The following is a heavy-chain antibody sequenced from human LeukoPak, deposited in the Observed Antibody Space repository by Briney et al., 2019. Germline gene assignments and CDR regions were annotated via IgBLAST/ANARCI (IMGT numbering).Heavy chain of an antibody. Sequence: ASVKVSCKASGYTFTNYDLNWVRQATGQGLEWLGWMKPNSGETGYAQKLQGRVTLTRDTSISTAYMELSGLKSEDTAVYYCARDYGGDSGWFDPWGQGTLVTVSS. D-gene: IGHD4-23*01. CDR2: MKPNSGET. CDR3: ARDYGGDSGWFDP. J-gene: IGHJ5*02. V-gene: IGHV1-8*01. CDR1: GYTFTNYD.